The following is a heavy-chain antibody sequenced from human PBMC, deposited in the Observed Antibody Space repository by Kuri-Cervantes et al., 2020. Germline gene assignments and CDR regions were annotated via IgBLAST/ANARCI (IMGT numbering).Heavy chain of an antibody. CDR2: IYHSGST. V-gene: IGHV4-4*02. CDR1: GGSISSSNW. D-gene: IGHD3-22*01. CDR3: ARNPDFDSSGF. J-gene: IGHJ4*02. Sequence: SETLSLTCAVSGGSISSSNWWSWVRQPPGKGLEWIGEIYHSGSTNYNPSLKSRVTISVDKSKTQFSLKLDSVTAADTAVYYCARNPDFDSSGFWGQGTLVTVSS.